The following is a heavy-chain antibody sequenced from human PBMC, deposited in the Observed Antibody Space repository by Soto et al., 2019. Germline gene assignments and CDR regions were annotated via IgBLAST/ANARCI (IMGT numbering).Heavy chain of an antibody. V-gene: IGHV4-61*01. CDR1: VDAVSSGSYY. J-gene: IGHJ4*02. D-gene: IGHD5-12*01. CDR3: ARDISGYSRALDY. Sequence: SETLSLTCNFSVDAVSSGSYYCTWFRQPPGKGLEWIGNIYYSGTTNYNPSLQNRVTISIDTSRNQYSLKLTSVTAADAALYYCARDISGYSRALDYWGQGTQVTVSS. CDR2: IYYSGTT.